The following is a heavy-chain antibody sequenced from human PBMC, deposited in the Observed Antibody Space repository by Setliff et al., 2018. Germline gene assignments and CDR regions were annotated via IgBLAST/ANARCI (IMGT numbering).Heavy chain of an antibody. CDR1: GFTFSSYA. CDR2: ITGSGGST. D-gene: IGHD4-17*01. V-gene: IGHV3-23*01. J-gene: IGHJ4*02. CDR3: ARAVVGYGDLYYFDC. Sequence: GGSLRLSCAASGFTFSSYAMSWVRQAPGKGLEWVSLITGSGGSTSYAQKFQGRVTMTRDTSTSTVYMELSSLRAEDTAFYYCARAVVGYGDLYYFDCWGQGTLVTVSS.